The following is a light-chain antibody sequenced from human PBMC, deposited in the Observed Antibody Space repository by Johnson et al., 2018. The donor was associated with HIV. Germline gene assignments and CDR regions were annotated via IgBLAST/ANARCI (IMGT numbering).Light chain of an antibody. CDR3: GTWDSSLTSYV. J-gene: IGLJ1*01. CDR1: SSNVGSSF. V-gene: IGLV1-51*01. Sequence: QSVLTQPPSVSAAPGQTVTISCSGSSSNVGSSFVSWYRQVPGTAPKLLIYDNNKRPSGIPGRFYGSKSGPSATLGITGLQTGDEADYYSGTWDSSLTSYVFGAGTKVTVL. CDR2: DNN.